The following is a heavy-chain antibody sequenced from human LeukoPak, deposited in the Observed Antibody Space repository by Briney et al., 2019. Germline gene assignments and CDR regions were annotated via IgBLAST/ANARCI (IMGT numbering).Heavy chain of an antibody. J-gene: IGHJ6*03. V-gene: IGHV3-48*04. Sequence: PGGSLRLSCAASGFTFSSYSMNWVRQAPGKGLGWVSYISSSGSTIYYADSVKGRFTISRDNAKNSLYLQMNSLRAEDTAVYYCAREGDPPIYYMDVWGKGTTVTVSS. CDR3: AREGDPPIYYMDV. CDR1: GFTFSSYS. D-gene: IGHD2-2*02. CDR2: ISSSGSTI.